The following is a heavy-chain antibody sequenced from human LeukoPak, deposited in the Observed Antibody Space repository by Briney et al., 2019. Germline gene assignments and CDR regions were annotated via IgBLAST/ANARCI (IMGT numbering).Heavy chain of an antibody. J-gene: IGHJ4*02. CDR1: GFTFSDYW. CDR2: IHQHGSEK. Sequence: GGSLRLSCAASGFTFSDYWMGWVRQAPGKGLEWVANIHQHGSEKFYVDSVKGRFTISRDNAKNSLYLQMNSLRAEDTAVYYCARDPQFDPDYFDYWGQGTLVTVSS. V-gene: IGHV3-7*01. D-gene: IGHD3-9*01. CDR3: ARDPQFDPDYFDY.